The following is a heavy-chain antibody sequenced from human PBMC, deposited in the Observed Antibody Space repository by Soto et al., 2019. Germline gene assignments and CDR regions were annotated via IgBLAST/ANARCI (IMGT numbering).Heavy chain of an antibody. CDR1: GFIFTHYD. Sequence: EVQLVESGGGLVQPGGSLRLSCEASGFIFTHYDMNWVRQAPGKGLEWVSYISRTSTTIYYADSVKGRFAISRDNAQNSLFLQMNSLRDEDTAVYYCARDFGYDDVWGQGTTVTVSS. CDR2: ISRTSTTI. CDR3: ARDFGYDDV. D-gene: IGHD3-22*01. J-gene: IGHJ6*02. V-gene: IGHV3-48*02.